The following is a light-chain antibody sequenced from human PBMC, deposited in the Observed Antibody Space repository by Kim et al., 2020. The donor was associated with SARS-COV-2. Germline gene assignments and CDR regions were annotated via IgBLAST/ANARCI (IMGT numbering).Light chain of an antibody. Sequence: DIQMTQSPSSVSASVGDRVTVTCRASQYIDRYLAWYQQKPGKPPKLLIYAASSLQSGVPSRFSGSGSGTDFTLTISSLQPEDFATYFCQHANSFPLTFGQGKRLEIK. CDR3: QHANSFPLT. J-gene: IGKJ5*01. CDR2: AAS. CDR1: QYIDRY. V-gene: IGKV1-12*01.